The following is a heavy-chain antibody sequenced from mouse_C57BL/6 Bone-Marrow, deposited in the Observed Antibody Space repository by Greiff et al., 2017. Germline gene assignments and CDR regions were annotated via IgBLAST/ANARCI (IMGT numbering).Heavy chain of an antibody. J-gene: IGHJ2*01. V-gene: IGHV5-17*01. CDR3: AADVGYFFDY. Sequence: VQLQQSGGGLVKPGGSLKLSCAASGFTFSDYGMHWVRQAPEKGLEWVAYISSGSSTIYYADTVKGRFTMSRDNAYNTLFMQMTSLRSEDTALYYCAADVGYFFDYWGQGTTLTVSS. CDR2: ISSGSSTI. CDR1: GFTFSDYG. D-gene: IGHD2-3*01.